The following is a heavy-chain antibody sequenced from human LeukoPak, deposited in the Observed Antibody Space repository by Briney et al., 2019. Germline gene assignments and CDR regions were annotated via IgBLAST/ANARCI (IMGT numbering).Heavy chain of an antibody. J-gene: IGHJ5*02. V-gene: IGHV3-74*01. CDR2: INTDGSST. Sequence: GGSLRLSCAASGFTFSSYWMHWVRQAPGKGLVWVSRINTDGSSTSYADSVKGRFTISRDNSKNTLYLQMNSLRAEDTAVYYCARDRWATMVRGVRDNWFDPWGQGTLVTVSS. CDR1: GFTFSSYW. D-gene: IGHD3-10*01. CDR3: ARDRWATMVRGVRDNWFDP.